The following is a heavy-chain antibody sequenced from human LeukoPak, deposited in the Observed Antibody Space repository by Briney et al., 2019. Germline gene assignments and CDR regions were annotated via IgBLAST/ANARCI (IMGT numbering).Heavy chain of an antibody. V-gene: IGHV3-23*01. CDR1: GFTFSSYA. Sequence: GGSLRLSCAASGFTFSSYAMSWVRQAPGKGLEWVSAISGSGGSTYYADSVKGRFTISRDNSKNTLYLQMNSLRAEDTAVYYCAKDRSPYAIVVVVAATDYWGQGTLVTVSS. J-gene: IGHJ4*02. D-gene: IGHD2-15*01. CDR3: AKDRSPYAIVVVVAATDY. CDR2: ISGSGGST.